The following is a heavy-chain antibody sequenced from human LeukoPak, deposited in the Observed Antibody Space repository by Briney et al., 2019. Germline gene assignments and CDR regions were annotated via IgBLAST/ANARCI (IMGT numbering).Heavy chain of an antibody. V-gene: IGHV3-7*03. D-gene: IGHD3-16*02. J-gene: IGHJ4*02. CDR3: AKGEKTRPFGGVIDY. Sequence: GGSLRLSCAASGFTFSSYWMSWVRQAPGTGLEWVANIKQDGSEKYYVDSVKGRFTISRDNSKNTLYLQMNSLRAEDTAVYYCAKGEKTRPFGGVIDYWGQGTLVTVSS. CDR2: IKQDGSEK. CDR1: GFTFSSYW.